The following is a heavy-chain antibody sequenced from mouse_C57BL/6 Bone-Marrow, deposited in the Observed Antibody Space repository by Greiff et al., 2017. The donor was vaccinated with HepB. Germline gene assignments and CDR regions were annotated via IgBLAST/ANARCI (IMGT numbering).Heavy chain of an antibody. CDR1: GYAFSSSW. J-gene: IGHJ3*01. CDR3: ARGVSSPWFAY. Sequence: QVQLKESGPELVKPGASVKISCKASGYAFSSSWMNWVKQRPGKGLEWIGRIYPGDGDTNYNGKFKGKATLTADKSSSTAYMQLSSLTSEDSAVYFCARGVSSPWFAYWGQGTLVTVSA. V-gene: IGHV1-82*01. D-gene: IGHD1-1*01. CDR2: IYPGDGDT.